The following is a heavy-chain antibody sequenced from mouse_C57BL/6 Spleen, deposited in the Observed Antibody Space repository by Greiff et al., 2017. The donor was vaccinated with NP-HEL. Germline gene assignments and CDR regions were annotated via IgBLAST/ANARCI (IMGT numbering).Heavy chain of an antibody. CDR3: ARGVYDGYYGAMDY. J-gene: IGHJ4*01. CDR1: GYAFSSSW. CDR2: IYPGDGDT. Sequence: VQLQESGPELVKPGASVKISCKASGYAFSSSWMNWVKQRPGKGLEWIGRIYPGDGDTNYNGKFKGKATLTADKSSSTAYMQLSILSSEDSAVYFFARGVYDGYYGAMDYWGQGTSVTVSS. D-gene: IGHD2-3*01. V-gene: IGHV1-82*01.